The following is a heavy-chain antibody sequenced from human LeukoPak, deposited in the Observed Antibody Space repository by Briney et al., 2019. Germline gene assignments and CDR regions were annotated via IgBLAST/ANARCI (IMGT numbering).Heavy chain of an antibody. Sequence: VSVKVSCTTSGYTFTDYYIHWVRQAPGQGLEWMGIINPNDGSTNLAQNFQGRVTMTGDTSTTTVYMELSSLTSDDTAVYYCARDKDAPGYTYGWRQFYSGVDVWGQGTTVTVSS. CDR1: GYTFTDYY. J-gene: IGHJ6*02. D-gene: IGHD5-12*01. V-gene: IGHV1-46*01. CDR2: INPNDGST. CDR3: ARDKDAPGYTYGWRQFYSGVDV.